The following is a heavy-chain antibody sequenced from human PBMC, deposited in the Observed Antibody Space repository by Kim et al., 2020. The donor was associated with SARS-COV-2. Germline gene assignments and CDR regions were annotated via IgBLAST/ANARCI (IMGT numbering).Heavy chain of an antibody. Sequence: ASVKVSCKPSGYTFTNYDINWVRQATGQGLEWMGWMNTNSGNTGYAQKFQGRVTMTKNTSISTAYMELSSLRSEDTAVYYCARGPACISFSCRYWFDAWGQGTLVTVSS. CDR1: GYTFTNYD. CDR2: MNTNSGNT. V-gene: IGHV1-8*01. D-gene: IGHD2-2*01. CDR3: ARGPACISFSCRYWFDA. J-gene: IGHJ5*02.